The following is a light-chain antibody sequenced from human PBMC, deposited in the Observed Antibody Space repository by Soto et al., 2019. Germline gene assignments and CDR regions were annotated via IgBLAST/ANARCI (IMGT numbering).Light chain of an antibody. CDR1: QSVSIL. CDR3: QQYGSSLIT. V-gene: IGKV3-20*01. CDR2: GAS. Sequence: EIVLTQSPATLSVSPGERATLSCRASQSVSILLAWYQQNPGQAPRLLIYGASSRATGIPDRLSGSGSGTDFTLTLSRLEPEDFAVYYCQQYGSSLITFGQGTRLEIK. J-gene: IGKJ5*01.